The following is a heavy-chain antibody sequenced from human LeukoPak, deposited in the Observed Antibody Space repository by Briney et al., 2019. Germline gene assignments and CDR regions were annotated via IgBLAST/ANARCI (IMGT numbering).Heavy chain of an antibody. J-gene: IGHJ4*02. CDR1: GFTFDDYG. V-gene: IGHV3-20*04. Sequence: GGSLRLPCAASGFTFDDYGMSCVRQAPGKGLEWVSGINWNGGSTGYADSVKGRFTISRDNAKNSLYLQMNSLRAEDTALYYCARGLGNSSGVDYWGQGTLVTVSS. CDR3: ARGLGNSSGVDY. CDR2: INWNGGST. D-gene: IGHD3-16*01.